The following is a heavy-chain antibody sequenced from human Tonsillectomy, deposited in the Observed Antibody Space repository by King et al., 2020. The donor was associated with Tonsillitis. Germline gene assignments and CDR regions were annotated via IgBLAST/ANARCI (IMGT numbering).Heavy chain of an antibody. J-gene: IGHJ3*02. Sequence: FTLKESGPTLVKPTETLTLTCTFSGFSLITSGVGVGWIRQPPGKALEWLALIYWDNDTRYSPSLKSRLTITKDTSRNKVVLTMTNMDPVDTATYYCARRHLGLLVAVPVRDAFDIGGEGTMVTVS. V-gene: IGHV2-5*02. CDR2: IYWDNDT. CDR1: GFSLITSGVG. CDR3: ARRHLGLLVAVPVRDAFDI. D-gene: IGHD5-12*01.